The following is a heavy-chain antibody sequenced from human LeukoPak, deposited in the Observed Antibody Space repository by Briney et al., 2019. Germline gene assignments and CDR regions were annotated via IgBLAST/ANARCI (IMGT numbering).Heavy chain of an antibody. CDR3: ARDFSGYDYYYYYGMDV. V-gene: IGHV3-21*01. Sequence: GGSLRLSCAASGFTFSSYSMNWVRQAPGKGLEWVSSISSSSSYIYYADSVKGRFTISRDNAKNSLYLQMNSLRAEDTAVYYCARDFSGYDYYYYYGMDVWGQGTTVTVSS. CDR2: ISSSSSYI. CDR1: GFTFSSYS. J-gene: IGHJ6*02. D-gene: IGHD5-12*01.